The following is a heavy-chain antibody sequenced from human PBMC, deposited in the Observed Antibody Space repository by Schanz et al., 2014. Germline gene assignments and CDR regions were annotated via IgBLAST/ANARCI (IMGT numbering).Heavy chain of an antibody. CDR1: RFTFSSYT. CDR3: ATGRAASNFGSEYFLY. J-gene: IGHJ1*01. Sequence: QVQLVESGGCVVQPWRSLRLSCAASRFTFSSYTMHWVRQAPGKGLEWVALISYDGSNKYYADSVKGRFAISRENSKNTMFLQMSSLRPEDTAVYYCATGRAASNFGSEYFLYWGQGTLVTVSS. CDR2: ISYDGSNK. V-gene: IGHV3-30*09. D-gene: IGHD6-13*01.